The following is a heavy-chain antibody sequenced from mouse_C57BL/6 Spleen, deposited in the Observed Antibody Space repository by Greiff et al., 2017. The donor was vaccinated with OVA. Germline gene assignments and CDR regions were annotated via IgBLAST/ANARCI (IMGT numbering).Heavy chain of an antibody. D-gene: IGHD1-1*01. CDR1: GYAFSSSW. CDR2: IYPGDGDT. CDR3: AVTTVVATRFDY. Sequence: QVQLQQSGPELVKPGASVKISCKASGYAFSSSWMNWVKQRPGKGLEWIGRIYPGDGDTNYNGKFKGKATLTADKSSTTAYMQLRSLTSEDSAVYFCAVTTVVATRFDYGGQGTTLTVSS. J-gene: IGHJ2*01. V-gene: IGHV1-82*01.